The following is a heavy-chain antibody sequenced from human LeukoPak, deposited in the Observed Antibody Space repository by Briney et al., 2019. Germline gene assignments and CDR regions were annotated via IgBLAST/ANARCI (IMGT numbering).Heavy chain of an antibody. CDR3: TTLGIAVAEDYYYYMDV. J-gene: IGHJ6*03. Sequence: GGSLRLSCAASGFTFSNAWMSWLRQAPGKGLEWVGRIKSKTDGGTTDYAAPVKGRFTISRDDSKNTLYLQMNSLKTEDTAVYYCTTLGIAVAEDYYYYMDVWGKGTTVTVSS. CDR2: IKSKTDGGTT. CDR1: GFTFSNAW. D-gene: IGHD6-19*01. V-gene: IGHV3-15*01.